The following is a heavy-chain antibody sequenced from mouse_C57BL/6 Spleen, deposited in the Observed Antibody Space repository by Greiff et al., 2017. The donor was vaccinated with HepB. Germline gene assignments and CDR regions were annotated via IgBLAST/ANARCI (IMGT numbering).Heavy chain of an antibody. CDR2: ISYDGSN. CDR1: GYSITSGYY. V-gene: IGHV3-6*01. Sequence: DVQLQESGPGLVKPSQSLSLTCSVTGYSITSGYYWNWIRQFPGNKLEWMGYISYDGSNNYNPSLKNRISITRDTSKNQFFLKLNSVTTEDTATYYCAREVIYYGYDGYFDVWGTGTTVTVSS. CDR3: AREVIYYGYDGYFDV. D-gene: IGHD2-2*01. J-gene: IGHJ1*03.